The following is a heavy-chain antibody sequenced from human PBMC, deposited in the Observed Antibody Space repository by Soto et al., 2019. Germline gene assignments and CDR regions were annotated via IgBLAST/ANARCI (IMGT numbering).Heavy chain of an antibody. CDR1: GFTFSNDA. CDR3: AKHPDPRWPEQFYGMDV. CDR2: ISGSGGST. V-gene: IGHV3-23*01. D-gene: IGHD6-19*01. Sequence: GFLSVSWAASGFTFSNDAMIRVRQAPGNGLEWVSAISGSGGSTYYADSVKGRFTISRDNSKNTLYLQMHSLRAEDTAVYYCAKHPDPRWPEQFYGMDVWGQGTTVTVSS. J-gene: IGHJ6*02.